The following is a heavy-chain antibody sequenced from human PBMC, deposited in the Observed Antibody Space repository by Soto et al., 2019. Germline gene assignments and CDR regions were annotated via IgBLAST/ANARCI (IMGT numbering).Heavy chain of an antibody. CDR3: ARDVVPAAMWFYYYYYYMDV. CDR2: IKQDGSEK. CDR1: GFTFSSNW. Sequence: EVQLVESGGGLVQPGGSLRLSCAASGFTFSSNWMSWVRQAPGKGLEWVANIKQDGSEKYYVDSVKGRFTISRDNAKNSLYLQMNSLRAEDTAVYYCARDVVPAAMWFYYYYYYMDVWGKGTTVTVSS. J-gene: IGHJ6*03. V-gene: IGHV3-7*01. D-gene: IGHD2-2*01.